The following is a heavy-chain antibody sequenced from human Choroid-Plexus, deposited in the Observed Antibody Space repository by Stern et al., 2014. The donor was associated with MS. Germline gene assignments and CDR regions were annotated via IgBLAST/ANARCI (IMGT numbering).Heavy chain of an antibody. V-gene: IGHV1-2*02. CDR2: INPNTGGT. CDR3: ARDQRGITIFGVVTDYYYLGMDV. J-gene: IGHJ6*02. D-gene: IGHD3-3*01. Sequence: GQPVESGAEVKKPGASVKVSCKTSGYIFTGYYIHWVRQAPGQGLEWMAWINPNTGGTKYAQKFQGRVTMSRDTSISTAYVELSSLTSDDTAVYYCARDQRGITIFGVVTDYYYLGMDVWGQGTTVTVSS. CDR1: GYIFTGYY.